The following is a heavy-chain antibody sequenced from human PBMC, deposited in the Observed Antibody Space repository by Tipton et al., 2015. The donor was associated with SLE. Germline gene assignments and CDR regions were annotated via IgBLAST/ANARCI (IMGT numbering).Heavy chain of an antibody. V-gene: IGHV4-4*08. CDR3: ARHRAAAESYNYYMDV. Sequence: GLVKPSETLSLTCTVSGGSISNFYWSWIRQPAGKGLEWIGHVFTSGNTNYHSSLKSRVIISIDTSKNQFSLNLSSVTAADTAVYYCARHRAAAESYNYYMDVWGIGTTVTVSS. D-gene: IGHD6-13*01. J-gene: IGHJ6*03. CDR2: VFTSGNT. CDR1: GGSISNFY.